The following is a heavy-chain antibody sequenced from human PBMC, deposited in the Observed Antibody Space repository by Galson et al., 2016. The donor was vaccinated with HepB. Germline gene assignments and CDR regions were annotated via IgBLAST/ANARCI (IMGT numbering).Heavy chain of an antibody. CDR2: ITPVFGTT. Sequence: SVKVSCKASGLTLSTFGIIWVRQAPGQGLEWMGGITPVFGTTSYAQKFQGRITITADESTSTAYMELSSLRSEDTAVYYCARDRAVGCGGDCYFLKWFDPWGQGTLVTVSS. CDR3: ARDRAVGCGGDCYFLKWFDP. J-gene: IGHJ5*02. D-gene: IGHD2-21*02. V-gene: IGHV1-69*13. CDR1: GLTLSTFG.